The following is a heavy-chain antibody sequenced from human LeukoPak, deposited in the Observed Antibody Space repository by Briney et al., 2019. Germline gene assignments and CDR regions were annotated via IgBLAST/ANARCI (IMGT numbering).Heavy chain of an antibody. Sequence: GGSLRLSCSASGFTFSSYTMHWVRQAPGKGLEYVSAISSNGGSTYYADSVKGRFTISRDNSKNTLYLQMSSLRAEDTAVYYCVIGGSYQSPDFDYWGQGTLVTVPS. CDR1: GFTFSSYT. V-gene: IGHV3-64D*06. CDR2: ISSNGGST. J-gene: IGHJ4*02. CDR3: VIGGSYQSPDFDY. D-gene: IGHD1-26*01.